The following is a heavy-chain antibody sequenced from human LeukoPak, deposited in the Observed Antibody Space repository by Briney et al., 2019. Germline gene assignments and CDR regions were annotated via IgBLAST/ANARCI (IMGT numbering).Heavy chain of an antibody. CDR3: AREQSYNWNSREGYYFDY. Sequence: GASVKVSCKASGGTFSSYAISWVRQAPGQGLEWMGGIIPIFGTANYAQKFQGRVTITADESTSTAYMELSSLRSEDTAVYYCAREQSYNWNSREGYYFDYWGQGTLVTVSS. J-gene: IGHJ4*02. CDR2: IIPIFGTA. CDR1: GGTFSSYA. D-gene: IGHD1-7*01. V-gene: IGHV1-69*13.